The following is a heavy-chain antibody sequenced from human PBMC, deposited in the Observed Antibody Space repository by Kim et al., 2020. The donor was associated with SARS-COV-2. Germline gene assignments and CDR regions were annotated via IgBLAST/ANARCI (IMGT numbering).Heavy chain of an antibody. CDR1: GGSISSSSYY. CDR2: IYYSGST. CDR3: ARVRRGQWLVEDDY. Sequence: SETLSLTCTVSGGSISSSSYYWGWIRQPPGKGLEWIGSIYYSGSTYYNPSLKSRVTISVDTSKNQFSLKLSSVTAADTAVYYCARVRRGQWLVEDDYWGQGTLVTVSS. J-gene: IGHJ4*02. D-gene: IGHD6-19*01. V-gene: IGHV4-39*07.